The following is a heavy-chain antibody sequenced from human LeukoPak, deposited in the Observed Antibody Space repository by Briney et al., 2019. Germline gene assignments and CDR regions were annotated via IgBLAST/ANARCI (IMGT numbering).Heavy chain of an antibody. Sequence: GGSLRLSRAASGFTFSRSWTHWVRQAPGEGLVWVSRIKSDETSTTYADSVKGRFTISRDNAKNTVYLQMNSLRVEDTAVYYCARDGEAASGYASGGFDSWGQGTLVTVSS. D-gene: IGHD5-12*01. V-gene: IGHV3-74*01. CDR3: ARDGEAASGYASGGFDS. CDR2: IKSDETST. CDR1: GFTFSRSW. J-gene: IGHJ4*02.